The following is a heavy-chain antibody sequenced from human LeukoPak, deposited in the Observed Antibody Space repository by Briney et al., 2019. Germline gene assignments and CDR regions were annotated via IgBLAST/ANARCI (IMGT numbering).Heavy chain of an antibody. CDR2: VCYGGSP. J-gene: IGHJ5*02. CDR3: AGQRYQLSSPFDP. CDR1: AGSITSGLYC. D-gene: IGHD2-2*01. V-gene: IGHV4-39*01. Sequence: PSETLSLTSTVSAGSITSGLYCWGWIRQSPGKGLEWIGSVCYGGSPYYNPSLKTRVTASMDTSRNQFSLKQTSVTAADTAVYYCAGQRYQLSSPFDPWGQGTLVIVSS.